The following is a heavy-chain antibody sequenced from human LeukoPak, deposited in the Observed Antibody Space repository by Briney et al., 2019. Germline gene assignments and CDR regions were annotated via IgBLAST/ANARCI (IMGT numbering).Heavy chain of an antibody. Sequence: ASVKVSCKASGYTFTSYDINWVRQATGQGLEWMGWMNPNSGNTGYAQKFQGRVTITRNTSISTAYMELSSLRSEDTAVYYCARGPTYYDFWGGYYRAGAFDIWGQGTMVTVSS. CDR2: MNPNSGNT. V-gene: IGHV1-8*03. CDR1: GYTFTSYD. J-gene: IGHJ3*02. CDR3: ARGPTYYDFWGGYYRAGAFDI. D-gene: IGHD3-3*01.